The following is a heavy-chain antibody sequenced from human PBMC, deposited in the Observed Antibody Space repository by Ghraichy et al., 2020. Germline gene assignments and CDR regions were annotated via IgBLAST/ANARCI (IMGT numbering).Heavy chain of an antibody. V-gene: IGHV4-59*01. CDR1: GGSISSYY. D-gene: IGHD3-22*01. CDR3: ARMGWDDYYDSSGSSGPFDY. CDR2: IYYSGST. J-gene: IGHJ4*02. Sequence: SETLSLTCTVSGGSISSYYWSWIRQPPGKGLEWIGYIYYSGSTNYNPSLKSRVTISVDTSKNQFSLKLSSVTAADTAVYYCARMGWDDYYDSSGSSGPFDYWGQGTLVTVS.